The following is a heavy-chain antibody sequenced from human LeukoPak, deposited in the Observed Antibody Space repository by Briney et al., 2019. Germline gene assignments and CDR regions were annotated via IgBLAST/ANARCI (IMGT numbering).Heavy chain of an antibody. J-gene: IGHJ5*02. CDR2: ISGGGDKT. CDR3: ATDGAGFDT. V-gene: IGHV3-23*01. CDR1: GFTFSRCA. Sequence: PGGSLRLSCAASGFTFSRCAVNWVRQAPGEGLEWVSSISGGGDKTYYADSVRGRFTISRDASRNTLYLQMNNLRAEDTAVYYCATDGAGFDTWGQGVLVTVSS.